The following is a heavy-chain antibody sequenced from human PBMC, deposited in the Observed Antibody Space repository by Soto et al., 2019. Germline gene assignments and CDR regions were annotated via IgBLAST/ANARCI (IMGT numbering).Heavy chain of an antibody. CDR1: GFTFTSSA. D-gene: IGHD3-22*01. V-gene: IGHV1-58*01. CDR3: ARDSTPLRKWLHAFDI. J-gene: IGHJ3*02. CDR2: IVVGSGNT. Sequence: GASVKVSCKASGFTFTSSAVQWVRQARGQRLEWIGWIVVGSGNTNYAQKFQERVTITRDMSTSTAYMELSSLRSEDTAVYYCARDSTPLRKWLHAFDIWGQGTMVTGSS.